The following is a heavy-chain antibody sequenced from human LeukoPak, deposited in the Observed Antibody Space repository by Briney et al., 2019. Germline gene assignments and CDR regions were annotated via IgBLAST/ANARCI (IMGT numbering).Heavy chain of an antibody. CDR3: ARDEELRKADYSTSYYYMAV. J-gene: IGHJ6*03. CDR2: IYHSGNT. V-gene: IGHV4-30-2*01. D-gene: IGHD4-11*01. CDR1: GGSISSGGYY. Sequence: SETLSLTCTVSGGSISSGGYYWSWIRQPPGKGLEWIGYIYHSGNTYYNPSLKSRVTISVDRSKNQFSLKLSSVTAADTAVYDCARDEELRKADYSTSYYYMAVWGKGTTVTASS.